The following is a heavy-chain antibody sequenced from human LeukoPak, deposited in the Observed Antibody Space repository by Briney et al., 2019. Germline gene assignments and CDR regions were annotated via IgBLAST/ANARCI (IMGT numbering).Heavy chain of an antibody. V-gene: IGHV3-48*01. D-gene: IGHD3-22*01. CDR1: GFTFDDYA. J-gene: IGHJ4*02. CDR2: ISSSSSTI. CDR3: ARDSMIVVAGIDY. Sequence: GGSLRLSCAASGFTFDDYAMNWVRQAPGKGLEWVSYISSSSSTIYYADSVKGRFTISRDNAKNSLYLQMNSLRAEDTAVYYCARDSMIVVAGIDYWGQGTLVTVSS.